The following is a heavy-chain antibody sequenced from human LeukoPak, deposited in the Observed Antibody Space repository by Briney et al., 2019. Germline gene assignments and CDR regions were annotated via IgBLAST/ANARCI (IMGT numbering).Heavy chain of an antibody. Sequence: SETLSLTCTVSGGSISSYYWSWIRQPPGKGLEWIGYIYYSGSTNYNPSLKSRVTISVDTSKNQFSLKLSSVTAADTAVYYCARARWYFAYWGQGTLVTVSS. CDR1: GGSISSYY. J-gene: IGHJ4*02. CDR3: ARARWYFAY. D-gene: IGHD2-15*01. CDR2: IYYSGST. V-gene: IGHV4-59*01.